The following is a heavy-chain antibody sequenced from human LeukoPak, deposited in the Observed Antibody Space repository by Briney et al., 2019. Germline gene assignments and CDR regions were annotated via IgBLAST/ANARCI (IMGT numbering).Heavy chain of an antibody. CDR2: IYYSGSA. CDR1: GDSISNDDYF. V-gene: IGHV4-31*03. D-gene: IGHD3-9*01. Sequence: SETLSLTCTVSGDSISNDDYFWSWIRQHPGKGLEWIGNIYYSGSAFYSPSLKSRVTISVDTSKNQFSLKLSSVTAADTAVYYCARVNPFDSTGFYFDSWGQGTLVTVSS. CDR3: ARVNPFDSTGFYFDS. J-gene: IGHJ4*02.